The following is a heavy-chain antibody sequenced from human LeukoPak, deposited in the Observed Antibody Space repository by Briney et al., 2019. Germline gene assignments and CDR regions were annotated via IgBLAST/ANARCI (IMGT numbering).Heavy chain of an antibody. D-gene: IGHD2-2*01. V-gene: IGHV1-2*06. CDR1: GYTFTGYY. Sequence: ASVKVSCKAAGYTFTGYYMHWVRQAPGQGLEWMGRINPNSGGTNYAQKFQGRVTMTRDTSISTAYMELTRLRSDETAVYYCAREVGVVAHQGGWFDPWGQGTLVTVSS. CDR3: AREVGVVAHQGGWFDP. J-gene: IGHJ5*02. CDR2: INPNSGGT.